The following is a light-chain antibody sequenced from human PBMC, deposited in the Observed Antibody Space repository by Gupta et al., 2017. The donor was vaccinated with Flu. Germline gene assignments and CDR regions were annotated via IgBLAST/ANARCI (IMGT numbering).Light chain of an antibody. V-gene: IGLV3-1*01. J-gene: IGLJ2*01. CDR2: ADD. Sequence: SYELTQPPSVSVSPGQTASITCSGDKLGSKYVCWYPHMAGQSPVLVIYADDKRPSGVPERFSGSNSGNTATLTISGTRAMDEADYYCQTWVSATVVFGGWTKLTVL. CDR3: QTWVSATVV. CDR1: KLGSKY.